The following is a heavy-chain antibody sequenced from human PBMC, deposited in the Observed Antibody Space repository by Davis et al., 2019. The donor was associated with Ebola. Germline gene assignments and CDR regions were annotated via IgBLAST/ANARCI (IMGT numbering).Heavy chain of an antibody. Sequence: ASVKVSCKVSGYTLTELSMHWVRQAPGKGLEWMGGFDPEDGETIYAQKFQGRVTMTEDTSTDTAYMELSSLRSEDTAVYYCATDTTSRRDGDTSGYYYYGMDVWGKGTTVTVSS. CDR3: ATDTTSRRDGDTSGYYYYGMDV. D-gene: IGHD5-24*01. J-gene: IGHJ6*04. CDR1: GYTLTELS. CDR2: FDPEDGET. V-gene: IGHV1-24*01.